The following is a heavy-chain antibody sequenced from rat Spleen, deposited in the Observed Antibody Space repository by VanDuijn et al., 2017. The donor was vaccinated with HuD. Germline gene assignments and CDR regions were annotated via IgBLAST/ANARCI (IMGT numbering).Heavy chain of an antibody. CDR2: ISYSGTT. D-gene: IGHD3-4*01. CDR1: GYSITSNY. V-gene: IGHV3-1*01. J-gene: IGHJ4*01. Sequence: EVQLQESGPGLVKPSQSLSLTCSVTGYSITSNYWGWIRKFPGNKMEWIGHISYSGTTSYNPSLKGRISITRDTSKNQFFLQVNSVTTEDTATYYCARTNNPYFYVMDAWGQGASVTVSS. CDR3: ARTNNPYFYVMDA.